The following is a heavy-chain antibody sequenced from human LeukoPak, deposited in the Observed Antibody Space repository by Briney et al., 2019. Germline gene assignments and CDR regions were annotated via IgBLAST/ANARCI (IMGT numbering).Heavy chain of an antibody. J-gene: IGHJ3*02. CDR2: IWNDGSNQ. V-gene: IGHV3-33*01. CDR1: RFTLSSYG. Sequence: GGSLRLSCAASRFTLSSYGMHWVRQAPGKGLEWVAVIWNDGSNQYYADSVKGRFTISRDNSRDTVYLQLDSLRAEDTAVYYCARGTGHDYLDAFDIWGQGTMVTVSS. CDR3: ARGTGHDYLDAFDI. D-gene: IGHD4-11*01.